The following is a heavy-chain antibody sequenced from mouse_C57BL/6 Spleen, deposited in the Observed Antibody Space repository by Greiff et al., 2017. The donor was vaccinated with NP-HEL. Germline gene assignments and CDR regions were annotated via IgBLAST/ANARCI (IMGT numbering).Heavy chain of an antibody. CDR2: IHPNSGST. J-gene: IGHJ3*01. Sequence: QVQLQQPGAELVKPGASVKLSCKASGYTFTSYWMHWVKQRPGQGLEWIGMIHPNSGSTNYNEKFKSKATLTVDKSSSTAYMQLSSLTSEDSAVYYCALNWDGSWFAYWGQGTLVTVSA. V-gene: IGHV1-64*01. D-gene: IGHD4-1*01. CDR1: GYTFTSYW. CDR3: ALNWDGSWFAY.